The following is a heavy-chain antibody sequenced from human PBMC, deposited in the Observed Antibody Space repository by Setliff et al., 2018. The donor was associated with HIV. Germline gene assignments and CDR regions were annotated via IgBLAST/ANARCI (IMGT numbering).Heavy chain of an antibody. J-gene: IGHJ4*01. CDR3: ARGRDYTGSWFRPFYLDF. CDR1: GGSFSAYH. D-gene: IGHD3-3*01. V-gene: IGHV4-34*01. CDR2: INHSGST. Sequence: LSLTCTVSGGSFSAYHWSWIRQTPGKGLEWLGEINHSGSTAYNLALESRVSMSIDTSKNQFSLKLTSVTAADTAIYYCARGRDYTGSWFRPFYLDFWGHGNLVTVSS.